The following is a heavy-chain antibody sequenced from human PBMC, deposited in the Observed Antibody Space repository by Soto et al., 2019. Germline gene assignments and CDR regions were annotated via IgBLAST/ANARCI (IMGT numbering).Heavy chain of an antibody. Sequence: EVQVLESGGGLVQPGGSLRLSCAGSGFTFINYAMNWVRQAPGKGLEWVSSISGGGDAAFFPDSVRGRFTISRDNSKNPGTLQMNSLGVDDTAVYYCARKILGATTRPNYWYFDLWGRGNLVTVSS. V-gene: IGHV3-23*01. CDR2: ISGGGDAA. J-gene: IGHJ2*01. CDR3: ARKILGATTRPNYWYFDL. CDR1: GFTFINYA. D-gene: IGHD1-26*01.